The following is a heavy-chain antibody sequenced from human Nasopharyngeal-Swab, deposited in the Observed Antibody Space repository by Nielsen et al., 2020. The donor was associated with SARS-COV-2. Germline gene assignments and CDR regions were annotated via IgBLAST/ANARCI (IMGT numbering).Heavy chain of an antibody. CDR2: INHSGST. J-gene: IGHJ6*03. D-gene: IGHD2-2*01. V-gene: IGHV4-34*01. Sequence: SETLSLTCAVYGGSFSGYYWSWIRQPPGKGLEWIGEINHSGSTNYNPSLKSRVTISVDTSKNQFSLKLGSVTAADTAVYYCAREVVVVPAALNYYYYMDVWGKGTTVTVSS. CDR1: GGSFSGYY. CDR3: AREVVVVPAALNYYYYMDV.